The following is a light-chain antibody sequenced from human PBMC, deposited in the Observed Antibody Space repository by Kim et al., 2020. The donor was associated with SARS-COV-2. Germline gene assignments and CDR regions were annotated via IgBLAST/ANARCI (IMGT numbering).Light chain of an antibody. CDR3: AAWDDSLSGRYV. V-gene: IGLV1-47*01. CDR2: RNN. Sequence: VTFPFSGSTSTVDNNSVDWYQPLPGTAPKLLIYRNNQRPSGVPDRFSGSKSGTSASLAISGLRSEDEADYYCAAWDDSLSGRYVFGTGTKVTVL. J-gene: IGLJ1*01. CDR1: TSTVDNNS.